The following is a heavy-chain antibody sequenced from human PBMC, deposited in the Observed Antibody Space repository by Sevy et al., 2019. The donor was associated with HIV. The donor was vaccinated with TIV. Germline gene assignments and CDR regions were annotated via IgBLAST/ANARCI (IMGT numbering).Heavy chain of an antibody. CDR2: IYHSGIT. CDR3: ATAGVDIYDAFDI. CDR1: GGSISSGGYS. D-gene: IGHD5-12*01. V-gene: IGHV4-30-2*01. Sequence: SETLSLTCAVSGGSISSGGYSWSWIRQPPGKGLEWIGYIYHSGITYYNPSLQRRVTISVDRSKNQFSLKLTSVTAADTAVYYCATAGVDIYDAFDIWGQGTMVTVS. J-gene: IGHJ3*02.